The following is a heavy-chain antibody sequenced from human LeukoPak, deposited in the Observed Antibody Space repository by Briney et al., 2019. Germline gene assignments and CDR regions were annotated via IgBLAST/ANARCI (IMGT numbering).Heavy chain of an antibody. Sequence: GESLKISCKGSGYSFTSYWIGWVRQMPGKGLEWMGIIYPGDSGTRYSPSFQGQVTISADKSISTAYLQWSSLKASDTAMYYCARRYDSSAIRGEFDYWGQGTLVTVSS. CDR2: IYPGDSGT. D-gene: IGHD3-22*01. V-gene: IGHV5-51*01. CDR1: GYSFTSYW. J-gene: IGHJ4*02. CDR3: ARRYDSSAIRGEFDY.